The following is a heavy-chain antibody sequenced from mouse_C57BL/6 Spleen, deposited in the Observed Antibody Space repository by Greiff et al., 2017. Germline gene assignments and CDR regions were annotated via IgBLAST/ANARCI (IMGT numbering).Heavy chain of an antibody. CDR1: GYTFTDYN. Sequence: VQLQQSGPELVKPEASVKMSCKASGYTFTDYNMHWVKQSHGKSLEWIGYINPNNGGTSYNQKFKGKATLTVNKSSSTAYMELRSLTSEDSAVYYCARYYSNYGYAMDYWGQGTSVTVSS. J-gene: IGHJ4*01. V-gene: IGHV1-22*01. CDR3: ARYYSNYGYAMDY. D-gene: IGHD2-5*01. CDR2: INPNNGGT.